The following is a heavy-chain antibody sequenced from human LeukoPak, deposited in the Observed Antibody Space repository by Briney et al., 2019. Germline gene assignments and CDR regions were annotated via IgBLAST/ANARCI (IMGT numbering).Heavy chain of an antibody. CDR1: GYSFPTYW. V-gene: IGHV5-51*01. CDR2: IYPRDSDT. Sequence: GESLKISCKGSGYSFPTYWIGWVRQMPGKGPEWMGIIYPRDSDTRYSPSFQGQVTVSADKSINTAYLQWSSLKASDTAMYYCVRHRQIAASGTGVDYWGQGTLVTVSS. J-gene: IGHJ4*02. D-gene: IGHD6-13*01. CDR3: VRHRQIAASGTGVDY.